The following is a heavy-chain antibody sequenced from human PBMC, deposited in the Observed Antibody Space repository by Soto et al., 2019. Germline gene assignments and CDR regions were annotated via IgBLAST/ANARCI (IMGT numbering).Heavy chain of an antibody. J-gene: IGHJ5*02. D-gene: IGHD1-1*01. Sequence: SETLSLTCTVSGASISGFYWGWIRKSAGKGLEWIGRIYATGTTDYNPSLKSRVMMSVDTSKKQFSLKLRSVTAADTAVYYCVRDGTKTLRDWFDPWGQGISVPVSS. CDR1: GASISGFY. CDR2: IYATGTT. CDR3: VRDGTKTLRDWFDP. V-gene: IGHV4-4*07.